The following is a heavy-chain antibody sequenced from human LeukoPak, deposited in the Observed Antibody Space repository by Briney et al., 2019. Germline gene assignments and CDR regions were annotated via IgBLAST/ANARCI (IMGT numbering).Heavy chain of an antibody. CDR1: GFTVSSNY. J-gene: IGHJ4*02. D-gene: IGHD3-16*02. V-gene: IGHV3-66*01. CDR2: IYSGGST. CDR3: ARETYDYVWGSYRYWYFDY. Sequence: GGSLRLSCAASGFTVSSNYMSWVRQAPGKGPEWVSVIYSGGSTYYADSVKGRFTISRDNSKNTLYLQMNSLRAEDTAVYYCARETYDYVWGSYRYWYFDYWGQGTLVTVSS.